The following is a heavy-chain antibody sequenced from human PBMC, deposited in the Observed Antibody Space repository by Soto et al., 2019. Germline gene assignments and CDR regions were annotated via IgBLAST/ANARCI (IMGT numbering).Heavy chain of an antibody. V-gene: IGHV3-30*18. CDR3: AKVEPSWNDKRLDP. D-gene: IGHD1-1*01. CDR1: GFTFSSYG. J-gene: IGHJ5*02. CDR2: ISYDGSNK. Sequence: GGSLRLSCAASGFTFSSYGMHWVRQAPGKGLEWVAVISYDGSNKYYADSVKGRFTISRDNSKNTLYLQMNSLRAEDTAVYYCAKVEPSWNDKRLDPWGQGTLVTVSS.